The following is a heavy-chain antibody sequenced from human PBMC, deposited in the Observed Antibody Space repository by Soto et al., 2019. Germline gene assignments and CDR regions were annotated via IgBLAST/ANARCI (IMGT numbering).Heavy chain of an antibody. J-gene: IGHJ6*03. CDR2: ISAYNGNT. Sequence: ASVEIASTASGYTCTSCGFSWVRQAPGQGLGWMGWISAYNGNTNYAQKLQGRVTMTTDTSTSTAYMELRSLRSDDTAVYYCAREATYYYYMDVWGKGTTVTVSS. D-gene: IGHD5-12*01. CDR3: AREATYYYYMDV. V-gene: IGHV1-18*01. CDR1: GYTCTSCG.